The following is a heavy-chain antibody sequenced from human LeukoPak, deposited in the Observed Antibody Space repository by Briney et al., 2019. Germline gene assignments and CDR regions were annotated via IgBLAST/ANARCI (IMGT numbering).Heavy chain of an antibody. V-gene: IGHV3-30*04. CDR3: AKAHPRPNIVVVPAALYYMDV. J-gene: IGHJ6*03. CDR2: ISYDGSNK. D-gene: IGHD2-2*01. Sequence: GGSLRLSCAASGFTFSSYAMHWVRQAPGKGLEWVAVISYDGSNKYYADSVKGRFTISRDNSKNTLYLQMNSLRAEDTAVYYCAKAHPRPNIVVVPAALYYMDVWGKGTTVTISS. CDR1: GFTFSSYA.